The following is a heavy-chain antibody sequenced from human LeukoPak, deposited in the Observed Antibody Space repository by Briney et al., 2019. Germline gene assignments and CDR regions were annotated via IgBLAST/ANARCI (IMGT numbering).Heavy chain of an antibody. Sequence: PSETLSLTCTVSGGSIGSYYWSWIRQPAGKGLEWIGRVYSSGSTNYNPSLKSRVTMSVDTSKNQFSLKLSSVTAADTAVYYCGRLSGYSYGYVDYWGQGTLVTVSS. D-gene: IGHD5-18*01. J-gene: IGHJ4*02. CDR3: GRLSGYSYGYVDY. V-gene: IGHV4-4*07. CDR2: VYSSGST. CDR1: GGSIGSYY.